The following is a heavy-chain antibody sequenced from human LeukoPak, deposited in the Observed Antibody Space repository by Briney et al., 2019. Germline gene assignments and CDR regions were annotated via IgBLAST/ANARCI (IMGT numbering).Heavy chain of an antibody. CDR1: GGSISSGSYY. V-gene: IGHV4-61*02. J-gene: IGHJ4*02. CDR3: ARAPYYYDSSGLNYYFDY. D-gene: IGHD3-22*01. Sequence: SETLSLTCTVSGGSISSGSYYWSWIRQPAGKGLEWIGRIYTSGSTNYNPSLRSRVTISVDPSKNQFSLRLSSVTAADTAVYYCARAPYYYDSSGLNYYFDYWGQGTLVTVSS. CDR2: IYTSGST.